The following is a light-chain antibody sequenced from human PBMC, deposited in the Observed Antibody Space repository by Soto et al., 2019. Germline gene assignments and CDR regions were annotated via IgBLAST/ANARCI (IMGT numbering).Light chain of an antibody. CDR3: TSYTTTSTLV. Sequence: QAASVSGSPGQSITISCTGTSADVGGYKYVSWYQQHPGKAPRLMIFGVTNRPSGVSNRFSGSKSGNTASLTISGLQAEDEADYFCTSYTTTSTLVFGTGTKLTVL. CDR2: GVT. CDR1: SADVGGYKY. J-gene: IGLJ1*01. V-gene: IGLV2-14*01.